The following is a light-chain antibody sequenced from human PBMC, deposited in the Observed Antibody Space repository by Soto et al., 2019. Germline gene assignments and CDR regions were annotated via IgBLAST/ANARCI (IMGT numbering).Light chain of an antibody. J-gene: IGKJ1*01. CDR2: GAS. V-gene: IGKV3-20*01. CDR1: QSVRSGY. CDR3: QQYGGSPQT. Sequence: EIVLSQSPGTLSLSPGERATLSCRASQSVRSGYLAWYQQKPGQAPRLLIYGASSRATGIPDRFSGSGSGXXXXXXXXXXEPEDFAVYYCQQYGGSPQTFGQGTKVEI.